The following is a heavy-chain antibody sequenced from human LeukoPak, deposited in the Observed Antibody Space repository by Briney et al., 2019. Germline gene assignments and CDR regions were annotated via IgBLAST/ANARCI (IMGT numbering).Heavy chain of an antibody. CDR3: AREYYYSSGNFYNRIDY. V-gene: IGHV1-2*02. J-gene: IGHJ4*02. CDR1: GYTFTGYY. D-gene: IGHD3-10*01. Sequence: ASVKVSCKASGYTFTGYYMHWVRQAPGQGLEWMGWINPNSGDKKYAQKFQGRVTMTRDTSISTAYMALSRLRSDDTAVYYCAREYYYSSGNFYNRIDYWGQGTLVTVSS. CDR2: INPNSGDK.